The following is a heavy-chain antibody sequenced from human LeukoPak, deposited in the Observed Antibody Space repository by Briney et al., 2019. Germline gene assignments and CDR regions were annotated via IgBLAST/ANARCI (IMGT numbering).Heavy chain of an antibody. CDR2: IYYSGST. CDR3: ARVRVDLPYYYYMDV. CDR1: GGSISSSSYY. V-gene: IGHV4-39*07. J-gene: IGHJ6*03. Sequence: SETLSLTCTVSGGSISSSSYYWGWIRQPPGKGLEWIGSIYYSGSTYYNPSLKSRVTISVDTSKNQFSLKLSSVTAADTAAYYCARVRVDLPYYYYMDVWGKGTTVTVSS.